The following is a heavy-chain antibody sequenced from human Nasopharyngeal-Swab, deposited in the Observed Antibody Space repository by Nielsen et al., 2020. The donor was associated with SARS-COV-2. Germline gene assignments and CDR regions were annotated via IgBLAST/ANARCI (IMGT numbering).Heavy chain of an antibody. CDR2: INTNTGNP. Sequence: ASVKVSCKASGYTFTSYAMNWVRQAPGQGLEWMGWINTNTGNPTYAQGFTGRFVFSLDTSVSTAYLQISSLKAEDTAVYYCARDRSWYLEDAFDIWGQGTTVTVSS. D-gene: IGHD6-13*01. CDR1: GYTFTSYA. J-gene: IGHJ3*02. CDR3: ARDRSWYLEDAFDI. V-gene: IGHV7-4-1*02.